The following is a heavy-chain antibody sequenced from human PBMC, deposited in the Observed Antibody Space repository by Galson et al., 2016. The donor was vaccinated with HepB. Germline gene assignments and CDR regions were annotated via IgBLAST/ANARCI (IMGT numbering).Heavy chain of an antibody. V-gene: IGHV1-2*02. CDR2: INPDTGGT. D-gene: IGHD3-10*01. CDR1: GYTFAAYY. Sequence: SVKVSCKASGYTFAAYYMHWVRQAPGQGLEWMAWINPDTGGTNYAQKFQGRVTVTRDTSISTAYMELSRLRSDDTAVYYCATITMVLGVYDAFDFWVQGTMVTVSS. CDR3: ATITMVLGVYDAFDF. J-gene: IGHJ3*01.